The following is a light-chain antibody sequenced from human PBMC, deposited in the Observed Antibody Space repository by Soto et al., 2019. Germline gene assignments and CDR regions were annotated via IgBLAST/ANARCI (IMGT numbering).Light chain of an antibody. V-gene: IGLV1-44*01. CDR2: SNN. CDR3: AAWDDSLNGPV. CDR1: NSNIGRNP. Sequence: QSVLTQPPSASGTPGQRVTFSCSGSNSNIGRNPVNWYQQLPGTAPKLLIYSNNQRPSGVPDRFSGSKSGTSASLAISGLQSEDEADYYCAAWDDSLNGPVFGGGTKLTVL. J-gene: IGLJ2*01.